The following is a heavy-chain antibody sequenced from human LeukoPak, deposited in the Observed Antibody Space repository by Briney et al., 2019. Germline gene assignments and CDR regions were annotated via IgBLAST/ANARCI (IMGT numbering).Heavy chain of an antibody. D-gene: IGHD3-10*01. J-gene: IGHJ3*02. CDR1: GGSLSSYF. Sequence: SETLSLTCTVSGGSLSSYFWSWVRRPPGEGLEWVGYIHDRGNTNYSPPPKRQVSISIDKSKNPFSLKLTSVTAADTATYYCTRSDYHGSGSHTVFDAFDIWGQGTRVTVSS. V-gene: IGHV4-59*01. CDR3: TRSDYHGSGSHTVFDAFDI. CDR2: IHDRGNT.